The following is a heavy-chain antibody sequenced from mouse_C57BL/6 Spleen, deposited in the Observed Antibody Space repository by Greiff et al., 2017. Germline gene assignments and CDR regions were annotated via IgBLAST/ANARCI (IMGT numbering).Heavy chain of an antibody. Sequence: VQLQQSGAELVKPGASVKISCKASGYAFSSYWMNWVKQRPGKGLEWIGQIYPGDGDINYNGKFKGKVTLTAHKSSSTAYMQLSSLTSEDSAVYFFARSWDGYYGVDYWGQGTTLTVSS. CDR3: ARSWDGYYGVDY. CDR1: GYAFSSYW. J-gene: IGHJ2*01. D-gene: IGHD2-3*01. CDR2: IYPGDGDI. V-gene: IGHV1-80*01.